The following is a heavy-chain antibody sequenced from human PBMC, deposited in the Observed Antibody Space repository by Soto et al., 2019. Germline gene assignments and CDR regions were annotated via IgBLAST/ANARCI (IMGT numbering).Heavy chain of an antibody. CDR1: GFTFSSYA. CDR3: AKDPTGDSSGYKNWFDP. J-gene: IGHJ5*02. V-gene: IGHV3-23*01. D-gene: IGHD3-22*01. Sequence: PGGSLRLSCAASGFTFSSYAMSWVRQAPGKGLEWVSAISGSGGSTYYADSVKGRFTISRDNSKNTLYLQMNSLRAEDTAVYYCAKDPTGDSSGYKNWFDPWGQGTLVTVSS. CDR2: ISGSGGST.